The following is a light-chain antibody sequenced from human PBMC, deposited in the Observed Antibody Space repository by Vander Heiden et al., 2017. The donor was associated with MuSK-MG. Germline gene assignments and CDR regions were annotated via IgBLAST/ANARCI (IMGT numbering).Light chain of an antibody. CDR2: DAS. CDR1: QDISNY. Sequence: DIQLTQSPSSLSASVGDRVTITCQASQDISNYLNWYQQKPGKAPKLLIYDASNLETGVPSRFSGSGSGTDFTFTISSLQPEDIATYYCQQYDNTPRTFGQGTKLEIK. CDR3: QQYDNTPRT. V-gene: IGKV1-33*01. J-gene: IGKJ2*01.